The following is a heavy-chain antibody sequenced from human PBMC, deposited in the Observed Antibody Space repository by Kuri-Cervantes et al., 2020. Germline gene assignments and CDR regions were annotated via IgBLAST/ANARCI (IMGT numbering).Heavy chain of an antibody. CDR2: ISSSSSTI. Sequence: ETLSLTCTVSGGSISSSSYYWGWIRQPPGKGLEWVSYISSSSSTIYYADSVKGRFTISRDNAKNSLYLQMNSLRDEDTAVYYCARDGGHCSGGSCYSVVGWFDYWGQGTLVTVSS. CDR1: GGSISSSS. J-gene: IGHJ4*02. V-gene: IGHV3-48*02. D-gene: IGHD2-15*01. CDR3: ARDGGHCSGGSCYSVVGWFDY.